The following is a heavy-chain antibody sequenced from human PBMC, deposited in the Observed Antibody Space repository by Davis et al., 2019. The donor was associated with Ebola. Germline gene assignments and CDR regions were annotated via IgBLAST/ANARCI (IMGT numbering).Heavy chain of an antibody. J-gene: IGHJ3*02. D-gene: IGHD1-26*01. CDR3: ARTRIVGTTTTASDI. CDR1: SYMFSNYC. Sequence: ASALVSCYASSYMFSNYCIIWLRHPPAQGLQGLGWIISYNGNTNYAQKFQGSVTMTTDTSTGTAYVEVRRLRSDDTAVYFCARTRIVGTTTTASDIWGQGTRVNVSS. V-gene: IGHV1-18*04. CDR2: IISYNGNT.